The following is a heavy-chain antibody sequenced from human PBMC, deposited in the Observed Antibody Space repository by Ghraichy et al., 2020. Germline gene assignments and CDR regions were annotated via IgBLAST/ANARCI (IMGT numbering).Heavy chain of an antibody. D-gene: IGHD5-18*01. CDR3: AKDRTEDTAMVIGY. V-gene: IGHV3-23*01. CDR1: GFTFSSYA. Sequence: GGSLRLSCAASGFTFSSYAMSWVRQAPGKGLEWVSAISGSGGSTYYVDSVKGRFTISRDNSKNTLYLQMNSLRAEDTAVYYCAKDRTEDTAMVIGYWGQGTLVTVSS. CDR2: ISGSGGST. J-gene: IGHJ4*02.